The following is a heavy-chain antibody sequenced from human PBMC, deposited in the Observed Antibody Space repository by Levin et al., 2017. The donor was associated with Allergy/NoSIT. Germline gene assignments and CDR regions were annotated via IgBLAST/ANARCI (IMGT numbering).Heavy chain of an antibody. J-gene: IGHJ6*03. V-gene: IGHV3-23*01. CDR3: AAYSGPYYLYYYIDV. CDR1: GFTFSTYA. CDR2: ISGSGGST. D-gene: IGHD5-12*01. Sequence: PGGSLRLSCAASGFTFSTYAMSWVRQAPGKGLEWVSAISGSGGSTHYADSVKGRFTISRDSSKNTLYLQLNRLRAEDTAIYYCAAYSGPYYLYYYIDVWGKGTTVTVSS.